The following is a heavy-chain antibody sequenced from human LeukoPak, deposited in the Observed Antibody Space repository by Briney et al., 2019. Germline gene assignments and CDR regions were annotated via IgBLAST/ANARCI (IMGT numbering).Heavy chain of an antibody. CDR1: GFTFSTYS. V-gene: IGHV3-48*01. CDR2: VSSSSSTI. Sequence: GGSLRLSCAASGFTFSTYSMNWVRQAPGKGLEWVSYVSSSSSTIYYADSVKGRFTISRDNAKNSLYLQMNSLRAEDTAVYYCASRPTTMDAFDIWGQGTMVTVSS. D-gene: IGHD5-18*01. J-gene: IGHJ3*02. CDR3: ASRPTTMDAFDI.